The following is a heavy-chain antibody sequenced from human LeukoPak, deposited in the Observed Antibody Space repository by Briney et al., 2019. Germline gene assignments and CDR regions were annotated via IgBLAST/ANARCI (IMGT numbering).Heavy chain of an antibody. Sequence: ASVKVSCKASGYTFTSYDINWVRQATGQGLEWMGWMNPNSGNTGYAQKCQGRVTMTRNTYISTAYMELSSLRSEHTAVYYCARDGPDYYDSSGYYNWFDPWGQGTLVTVSS. CDR1: GYTFTSYD. J-gene: IGHJ5*02. D-gene: IGHD3-22*01. CDR3: ARDGPDYYDSSGYYNWFDP. V-gene: IGHV1-8*01. CDR2: MNPNSGNT.